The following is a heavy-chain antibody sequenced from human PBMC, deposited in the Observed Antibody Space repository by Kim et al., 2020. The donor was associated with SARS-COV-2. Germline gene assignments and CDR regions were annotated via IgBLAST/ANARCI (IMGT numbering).Heavy chain of an antibody. CDR3: ARGILRTKGAFDI. Sequence: GGSLRLSCAASGFTFSSEWMHWVRQGPGMGLVWVSRINPYGSITNYADSVKGRFTISRDNAKNTLYLQMNSLRAEDTALYYCARGILRTKGAFDIWGQGA. CDR2: INPYGSIT. D-gene: IGHD1-26*01. V-gene: IGHV3-74*01. J-gene: IGHJ3*02. CDR1: GFTFSSEW.